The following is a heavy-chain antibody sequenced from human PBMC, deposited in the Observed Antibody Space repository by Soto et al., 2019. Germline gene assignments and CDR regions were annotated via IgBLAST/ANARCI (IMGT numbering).Heavy chain of an antibody. D-gene: IGHD4-17*01. CDR3: ARGHTATLDFDY. Sequence: ASVQVPCKASGYTFTSYDINWVRQATGQGLEWMGWMNPNSGNTGYAQKFQGRVTMTRNTSISTAYMELSSLRSEDTAVYYCARGHTATLDFDYWGQGTLVTVSS. V-gene: IGHV1-8*01. CDR1: GYTFTSYD. CDR2: MNPNSGNT. J-gene: IGHJ4*02.